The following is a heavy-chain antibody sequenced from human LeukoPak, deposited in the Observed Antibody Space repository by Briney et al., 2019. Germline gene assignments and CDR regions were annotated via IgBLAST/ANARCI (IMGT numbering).Heavy chain of an antibody. CDR1: GGSVSTDSYY. Sequence: PSETLSLTCTVSGGSVSTDSYYWSWIRQPPGKGLEWIGYVYYSGSTNYNPSLKSRVTISVDTSKNQFSLKLSSVTAADTAVYYCARGDWGNNWFDPWGQGTLVTVSS. CDR3: ARGDWGNNWFDP. V-gene: IGHV4-61*01. D-gene: IGHD7-27*01. J-gene: IGHJ5*02. CDR2: VYYSGST.